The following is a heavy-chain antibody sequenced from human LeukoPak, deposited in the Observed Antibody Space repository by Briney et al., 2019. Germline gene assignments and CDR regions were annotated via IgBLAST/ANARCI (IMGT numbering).Heavy chain of an antibody. Sequence: PGGSLRLSCAASGFTFSGSPMHWVRQASGKGLEWVGRVRSKVNSYATACAASVKGRFTISRDDSKNTAYLQMNSLKTEDTAVYYCTREGSGWYTDYWGQGTLVTVSS. D-gene: IGHD6-19*01. CDR3: TREGSGWYTDY. CDR2: VRSKVNSYAT. CDR1: GFTFSGSP. V-gene: IGHV3-73*01. J-gene: IGHJ4*02.